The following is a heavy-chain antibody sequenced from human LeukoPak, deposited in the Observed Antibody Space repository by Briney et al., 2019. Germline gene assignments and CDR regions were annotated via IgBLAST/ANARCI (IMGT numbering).Heavy chain of an antibody. V-gene: IGHV3-48*02. CDR3: ARDLYFAHDY. CDR2: INSVSDMI. CDR1: GFTFRSYT. D-gene: IGHD3-9*01. J-gene: IGHJ4*01. Sequence: GGSLRLSCAASGFTFRSYTMNWVRQAPGKGLEWISYINSVSDMISYADSVKGRFTISRDNAKNSLYLQMNSLRDDDTAVYYCARDLYFAHDYWGHGTLVTVSS.